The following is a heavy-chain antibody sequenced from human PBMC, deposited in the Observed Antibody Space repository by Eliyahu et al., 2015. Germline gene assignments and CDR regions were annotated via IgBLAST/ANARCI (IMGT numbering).Heavy chain of an antibody. CDR3: ARDGYSSKNDY. CDR2: MNLSGTT. J-gene: IGHJ4*02. D-gene: IGHD5-12*01. CDR1: GGSISGYY. V-gene: IGHV4-34*01. Sequence: QVQLKQWGAGLLKPSETLSLTYAVSGGSISGYYWSWIRQPPGKGLEWIGEMNLSGTTNYNPSLKSRVTISVDTSKNQSSLKLTSVTAADTAVYFCARDGYSSKNDYWGQGTLVTVSS.